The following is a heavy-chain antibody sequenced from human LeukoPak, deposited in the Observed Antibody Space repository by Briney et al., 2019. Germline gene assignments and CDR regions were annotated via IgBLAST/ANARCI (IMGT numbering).Heavy chain of an antibody. D-gene: IGHD3-10*01. CDR1: GGSISSYY. V-gene: IGHV4-59*12. CDR3: ARTTEEYYGSGKSRKYYSYYYYMDV. J-gene: IGHJ6*03. CDR2: IYYSGYT. Sequence: SETLSLTCTVSGGSISSYYWSWIRQPPGKGLEWIGYIYYSGYTNYNPSLKSRVTISVDTSKNQFSLKMRSVTAADTAVYYYARTTEEYYGSGKSRKYYSYYYYMDVWGKGTTVTVSS.